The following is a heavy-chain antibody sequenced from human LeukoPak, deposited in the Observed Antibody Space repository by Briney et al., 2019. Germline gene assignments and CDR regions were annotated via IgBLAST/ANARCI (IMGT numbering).Heavy chain of an antibody. Sequence: GGSLRLSCAASGFTFSSYSMNWVRQAPGKGLEWVSYISSGSSTIYYADSVKGRFTISRDDAKNSLYLQMNSLRAEDTAVYYCARDSGAGYSSGWYDYYGMDVWGQGTTVTVSS. V-gene: IGHV3-48*04. CDR3: ARDSGAGYSSGWYDYYGMDV. D-gene: IGHD6-19*01. CDR1: GFTFSSYS. CDR2: ISSGSSTI. J-gene: IGHJ6*02.